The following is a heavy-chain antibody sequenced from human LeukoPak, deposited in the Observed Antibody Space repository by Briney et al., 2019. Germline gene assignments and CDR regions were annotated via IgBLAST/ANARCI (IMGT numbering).Heavy chain of an antibody. D-gene: IGHD3-3*01. V-gene: IGHV1-2*02. CDR3: ARVDDFWSGYYQPYYFDY. J-gene: IGHJ4*02. Sequence: ASVKVSCKASGYTFTGYYMHWVRQAPGQGLEWMGWINPNSGGTNYAQKFQGRVTMTSDTSISTGYMELSSLRSDDTAVYYCARVDDFWSGYYQPYYFDYWGQGTLVTVSS. CDR1: GYTFTGYY. CDR2: INPNSGGT.